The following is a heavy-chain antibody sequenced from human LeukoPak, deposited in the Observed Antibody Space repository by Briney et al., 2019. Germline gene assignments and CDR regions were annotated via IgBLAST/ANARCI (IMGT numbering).Heavy chain of an antibody. CDR3: ARQLGYCSDGTCYFDY. J-gene: IGHJ4*02. Sequence: PGGSLSFSCAASGFTSSCYVISGVRKAPGRGLGWGSVFSTDGGVTYSADSVRGRFTISRDNFKNTLYLHVNRLRAEDTALYVCARQLGYCSDGTCYFDYWGQGTLVTVSS. D-gene: IGHD2-15*01. V-gene: IGHV3-23*01. CDR1: GFTSSCYV. CDR2: FSTDGGVT.